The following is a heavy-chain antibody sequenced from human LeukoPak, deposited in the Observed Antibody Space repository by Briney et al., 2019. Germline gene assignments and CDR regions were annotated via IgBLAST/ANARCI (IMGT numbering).Heavy chain of an antibody. V-gene: IGHV3-23*01. D-gene: IGHD1-1*01. J-gene: IGHJ4*02. CDR3: AKGGDWNDVSNY. Sequence: PGGSLRLPCAASGFTFSSYAMSWVRQAPGKGLEWVSAISGSGGSTYYADSVKGRFTISRDNSKNTLYVQMNSLRAEDTAVYYCAKGGDWNDVSNYWGQGTLVTVSS. CDR1: GFTFSSYA. CDR2: ISGSGGST.